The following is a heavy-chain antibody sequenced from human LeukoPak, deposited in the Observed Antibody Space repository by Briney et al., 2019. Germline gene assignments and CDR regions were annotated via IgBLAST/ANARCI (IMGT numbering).Heavy chain of an antibody. CDR2: INHSGST. D-gene: IGHD2-2*01. CDR1: GGSFSGYY. J-gene: IGHJ4*02. Sequence: SETLSLTCAVYGGSFSGYYWSWIRQPPGKGLEWIGEINHSGSTNYNPPLKSRVTLSVDTSKNQFSLKLSSVTAADTAVYYCARGEDYQLLGRNFDYWGQGTLVTVSS. CDR3: ARGEDYQLLGRNFDY. V-gene: IGHV4-34*01.